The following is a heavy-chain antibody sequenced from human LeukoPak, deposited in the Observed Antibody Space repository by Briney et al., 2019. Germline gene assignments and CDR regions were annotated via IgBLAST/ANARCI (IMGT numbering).Heavy chain of an antibody. D-gene: IGHD3-22*01. J-gene: IGHJ4*02. CDR2: IIPILGIA. V-gene: IGHV1-69*04. Sequence: ASVKVSCKASGGTFSSYAISWVRQAPGQGLEWMGRIIPILGIANYAQKFQGRVTITADKSTSTAYMELSSLRSEDTAVYYCARYALTYYYDSSGYYKGDRGNYFDYWGQGTLVTVSS. CDR3: ARYALTYYYDSSGYYKGDRGNYFDY. CDR1: GGTFSSYA.